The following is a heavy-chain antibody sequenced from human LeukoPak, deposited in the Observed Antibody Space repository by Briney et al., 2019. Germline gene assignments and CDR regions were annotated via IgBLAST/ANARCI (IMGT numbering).Heavy chain of an antibody. J-gene: IGHJ4*02. V-gene: IGHV3-48*04. CDR3: ARDHLTYSSSSDFDY. CDR1: GFTFSSYS. CDR2: ISSSSSTI. Sequence: GGSLRLSCAASGFTFSSYSMNWVRQAPGKGLEWVSYISSSSSTIYYADSVKGRFTISRDNAKNSLYLQMNSLRAEDTAVYYCARDHLTYSSSSDFDYWGQGTLVTVSS. D-gene: IGHD6-6*01.